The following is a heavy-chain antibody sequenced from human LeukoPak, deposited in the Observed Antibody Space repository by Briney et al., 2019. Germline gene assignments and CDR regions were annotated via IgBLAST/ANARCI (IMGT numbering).Heavy chain of an antibody. Sequence: ASVKVSCKASGYTFTGYYMHWVRQAPGQGLEGMGWINPNSGGTNYAQKFQGWVTMTRDTSISTAYMELSRLRSDDTAVYYCARGGVLLWFGPNWFDPWGQGSLVTVSS. CDR3: ARGGVLLWFGPNWFDP. J-gene: IGHJ5*02. CDR2: INPNSGGT. CDR1: GYTFTGYY. V-gene: IGHV1-2*04. D-gene: IGHD3-10*01.